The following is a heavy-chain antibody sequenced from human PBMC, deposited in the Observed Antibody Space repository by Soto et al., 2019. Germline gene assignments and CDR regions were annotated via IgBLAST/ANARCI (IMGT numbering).Heavy chain of an antibody. V-gene: IGHV1-46*03. CDR2: INPSGGST. CDR1: GGTFSSST. Sequence: ASVKVSCKASGGTFSSSTISWVRQAPGQGLEWMGIINPSGGSTSYAQKFQGRVTMTRDTSTSTVYMELSSLRSEDTAVYYCARAYDTLTGSRLFDPWGQGTLVTVSS. D-gene: IGHD3-9*01. J-gene: IGHJ5*02. CDR3: ARAYDTLTGSRLFDP.